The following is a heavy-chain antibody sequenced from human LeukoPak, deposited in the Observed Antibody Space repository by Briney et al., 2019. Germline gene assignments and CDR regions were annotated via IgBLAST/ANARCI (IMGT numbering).Heavy chain of an antibody. J-gene: IGHJ4*02. CDR2: INHSGST. CDR1: GGSFSGYY. V-gene: IGHV4-34*01. D-gene: IGHD3-10*01. Sequence: PSETLSLTCAVYGGSFSGYYWSWIRQPPGKGLEWIGEINHSGSTSYNPSLKSRVTISVDTSKNQFSLKLSSVTAADTAAYYCARGSRYYGSGSYPIKRRCYFDYWGQGTLVTVSS. CDR3: ARGSRYYGSGSYPIKRRCYFDY.